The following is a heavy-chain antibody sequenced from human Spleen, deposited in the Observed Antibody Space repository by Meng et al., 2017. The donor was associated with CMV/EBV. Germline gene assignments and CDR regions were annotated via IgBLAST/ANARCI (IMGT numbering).Heavy chain of an antibody. Sequence: ASVKVSCKASGHTSSNYGFSWVRQAPGQGLEWLGWISGHNGNTNYAQKFQGGVTMSTDTSTSTTYMELRSLRSDDTAVYYCAAGDRSTSWGAYYYYAMDVWGQGTTVTVSS. CDR1: GHTSSNYG. CDR2: ISGHNGNT. D-gene: IGHD6-6*01. J-gene: IGHJ6*02. V-gene: IGHV1-18*01. CDR3: AAGDRSTSWGAYYYYAMDV.